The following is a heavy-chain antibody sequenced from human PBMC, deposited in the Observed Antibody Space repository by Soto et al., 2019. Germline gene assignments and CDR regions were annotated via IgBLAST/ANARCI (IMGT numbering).Heavy chain of an antibody. D-gene: IGHD6-13*01. J-gene: IGHJ6*02. CDR3: TTDRGIAAAGTGDHGMDV. V-gene: IGHV3-15*07. CDR1: GFTFSNAW. Sequence: PGGSLRLSCAASGFTFSNAWMNWVRQAPGKGLEWVGRIKSKTDGGTTDYAAPVKGRFTTSRDDSKNTLYLQMNSLKTEDTAVYYCTTDRGIAAAGTGDHGMDVWGQGTTVTVSS. CDR2: IKSKTDGGTT.